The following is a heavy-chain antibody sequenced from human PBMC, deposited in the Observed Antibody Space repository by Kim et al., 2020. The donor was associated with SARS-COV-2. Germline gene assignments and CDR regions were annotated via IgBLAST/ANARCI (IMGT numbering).Heavy chain of an antibody. D-gene: IGHD7-27*01. J-gene: IGHJ4*02. CDR3: TTNWGPGT. Sequence: GGTTDYAAPVKGRFTISRDDSKNTLYLQMNSLKTEDTAVYYCTTNWGPGTWGQGTLVTVSS. V-gene: IGHV3-15*01. CDR2: GGTT.